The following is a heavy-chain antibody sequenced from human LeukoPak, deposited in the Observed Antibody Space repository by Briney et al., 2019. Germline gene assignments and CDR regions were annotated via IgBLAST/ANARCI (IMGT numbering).Heavy chain of an antibody. CDR1: GGPLSSGSYY. CDR3: ARDPAYYYDSSAYWR. CDR2: IYTSGRT. D-gene: IGHD3-22*01. J-gene: IGHJ4*02. V-gene: IGHV4-61*09. Sequence: SETLSLTCTVSGGPLSSGSYYWSWIRQPAGKGLEWIGHIYTSGRTNYNPSLKSRVTISVDTSKNQFSLKLTSVTAADTAVYYCARDPAYYYDSSAYWRWGQGTLVTVSS.